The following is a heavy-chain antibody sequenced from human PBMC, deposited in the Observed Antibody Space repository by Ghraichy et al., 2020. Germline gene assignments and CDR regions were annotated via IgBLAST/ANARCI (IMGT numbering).Heavy chain of an antibody. V-gene: IGHV4-34*01. J-gene: IGHJ6*02. Sequence: SETLSLTCAVYDGSFSGYYWSWIRQPPGKGLEWIGEINHSGSTNYNPSLKSRVTISVDTSKNQFSLKLSSVTAADTAVYYCARGGGTRPRTYYYYYGMDVWGQGTTVTVSS. CDR1: DGSFSGYY. CDR3: ARGGGTRPRTYYYYYGMDV. CDR2: INHSGST. D-gene: IGHD6-6*01.